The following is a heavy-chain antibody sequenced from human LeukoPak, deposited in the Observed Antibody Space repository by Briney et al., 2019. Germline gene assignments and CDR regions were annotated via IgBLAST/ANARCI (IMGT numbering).Heavy chain of an antibody. V-gene: IGHV4-34*01. CDR1: AGSINDYY. CDR3: ARGLEEGYYFDS. CDR2: VNPSGST. Sequence: PSETLSLTCVVYAGSINDYYWSWVRQPPRKGLEWIGEVNPSGSTNSKPSLRSRVMITVDTSKNQISLTLTSVTAADTAVYYCARGLEEGYYFDSWGQGTLVTVSS. J-gene: IGHJ4*02.